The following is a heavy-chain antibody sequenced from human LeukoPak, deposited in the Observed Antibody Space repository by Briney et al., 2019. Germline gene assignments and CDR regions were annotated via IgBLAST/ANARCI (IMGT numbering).Heavy chain of an antibody. J-gene: IGHJ2*01. CDR2: ISSSSGYI. Sequence: PGGSLRLSCAASGFTFSTYSMNWVRQAPGKGLEWVSSISSSSGYIYYADSVKGRFTISRDKAKNSLYIQINTLRAEDTAVDSVVRDGIVEARWYFDLWGRGTLVTVSS. D-gene: IGHD1-26*01. V-gene: IGHV3-21*01. CDR3: VRDGIVEARWYFDL. CDR1: GFTFSTYS.